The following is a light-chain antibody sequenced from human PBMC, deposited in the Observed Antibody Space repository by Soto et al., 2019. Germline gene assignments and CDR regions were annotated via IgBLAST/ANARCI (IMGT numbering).Light chain of an antibody. J-gene: IGLJ3*02. V-gene: IGLV2-8*01. Sequence: QSVLTQPRSASGSPGQSVTISCTGTSSDVGAYNSVSWYQQHPGKAPRLMIYEVNKRPSGVPDRFSGSKSGNMASLTVSGLQAEDEADYYCNSHGGSNNFWVFGGGTKLTVL. CDR2: EVN. CDR1: SSDVGAYNS. CDR3: NSHGGSNNFWV.